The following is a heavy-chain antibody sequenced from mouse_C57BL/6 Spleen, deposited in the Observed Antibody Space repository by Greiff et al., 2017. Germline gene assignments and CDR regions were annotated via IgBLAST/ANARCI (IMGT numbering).Heavy chain of an antibody. CDR3: ARGRYFDY. CDR1: GYSTTSGYY. CDR2: ISYDGSN. J-gene: IGHJ2*01. V-gene: IGHV3-6*01. Sequence: EVQLVESGPGLVKPSQSLSFTCSVTGYSTTSGYYWNWIRQFPGNKLEWMGYISYDGSNNYNPSLKNRISITRDTSKNQFFLKLNPVTTEDTATYYCARGRYFDYWCQGTTLTVSS.